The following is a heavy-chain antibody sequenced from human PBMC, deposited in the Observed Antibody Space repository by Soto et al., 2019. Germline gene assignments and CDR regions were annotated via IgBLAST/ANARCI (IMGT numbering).Heavy chain of an antibody. J-gene: IGHJ4*02. CDR1: GYSITSYS. Sequence: ASVEVSCKASGYSITSYSITWVRQAPGQGLEWMGWISPYNENPIYAQKLQGRVTMTADTSTSTASMELRSLRSDDTAVEYGARVGGGDIVAAILFSFEFWGQGTRVTVSS. CDR3: ARVGGGDIVAAILFSFEF. D-gene: IGHD5-12*01. CDR2: ISPYNENP. V-gene: IGHV1-18*01.